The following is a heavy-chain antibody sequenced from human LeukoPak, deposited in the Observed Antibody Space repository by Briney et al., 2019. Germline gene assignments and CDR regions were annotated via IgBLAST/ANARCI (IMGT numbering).Heavy chain of an antibody. D-gene: IGHD2-2*01. J-gene: IGHJ4*02. CDR2: IYPVDSET. Sequence: GESLQISCKGSGYTYTKSWIAWVRQMPGKGLELMGIIYPVDSETRYSPSFQGQVTISVDKSISTAYLQWSSLKASDTAMYYCARQGCTTTSWHTIDYWGQGTLVTVSS. CDR3: ARQGCTTTSWHTIDY. CDR1: GYTYTKSW. V-gene: IGHV5-51*01.